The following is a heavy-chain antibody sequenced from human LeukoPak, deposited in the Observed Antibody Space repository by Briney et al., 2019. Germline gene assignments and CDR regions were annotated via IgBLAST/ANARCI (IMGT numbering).Heavy chain of an antibody. CDR1: GGSISSGGYY. CDR3: ARVSYSNYATDFDY. D-gene: IGHD4-11*01. CDR2: IYHSEST. Sequence: SQTLSLTCTVSGGSISSGGYYWSWIRQPPGKGLEWIGYIYHSESTYYNPSLKSRVTISVDRSKNQFSLKLSSVTAADTAVYYCARVSYSNYATDFDYWGQGTLVTVSS. J-gene: IGHJ4*02. V-gene: IGHV4-30-2*01.